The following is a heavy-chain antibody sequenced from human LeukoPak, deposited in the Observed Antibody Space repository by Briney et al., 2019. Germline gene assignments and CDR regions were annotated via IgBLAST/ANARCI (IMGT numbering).Heavy chain of an antibody. CDR3: ARENDSFDP. Sequence: GGSLRLSCAASGFTFSTFAMSWVRQAPGKGLEWVSSISGSGYNTYYADSVKGRFTISRDNSKNTLYLQMNSLRAEDTAVYYCARENDSFDPRGQGTLVTVSS. D-gene: IGHD3-3*01. V-gene: IGHV3-23*01. J-gene: IGHJ5*02. CDR2: ISGSGYNT. CDR1: GFTFSTFA.